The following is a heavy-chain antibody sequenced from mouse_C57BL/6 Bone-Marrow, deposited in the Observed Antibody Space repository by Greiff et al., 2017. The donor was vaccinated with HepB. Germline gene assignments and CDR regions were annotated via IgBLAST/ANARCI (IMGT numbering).Heavy chain of an antibody. CDR1: GFNIKDYY. D-gene: IGHD1-1*01. Sequence: EVQLQQSGAELVRPGASVKLSCTASGFNIKDYYMHWVKQRPEQGLEWIGRIDPEDGDTEYAPKFQGKATMTADTSSNKAYLQLSSLTSEDTAVYYCTTPRSSTVVASEYFDVWGTGTTVTVSS. CDR2: IDPEDGDT. J-gene: IGHJ1*03. V-gene: IGHV14-1*01. CDR3: TTPRSSTVVASEYFDV.